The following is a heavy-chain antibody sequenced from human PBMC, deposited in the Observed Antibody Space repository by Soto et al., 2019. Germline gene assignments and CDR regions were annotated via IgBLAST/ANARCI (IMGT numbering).Heavy chain of an antibody. CDR1: GFTFSSYG. CDR2: ISYDGKNK. Sequence: QVQVVESGGGVVQPGRSLRLSCAASGFTFSSYGMHWVRQAPGKGLEWVAGISYDGKNKDYADSVKGRFTISRDNSKNTLYLQMNSLGAEDTAVYYCAKDPKPEIYYYASGIVYWGQGTQVTVSA. J-gene: IGHJ4*02. CDR3: AKDPKPEIYYYASGIVY. V-gene: IGHV3-30*18. D-gene: IGHD3-10*01.